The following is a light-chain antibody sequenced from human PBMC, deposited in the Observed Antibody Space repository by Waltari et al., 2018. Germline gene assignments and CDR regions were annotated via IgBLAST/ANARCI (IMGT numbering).Light chain of an antibody. J-gene: IGLJ2*01. CDR3: SSYTSSSTQVV. V-gene: IGLV2-14*01. CDR2: EVS. CDR1: RSDVGGYNY. Sequence: QSALTQPASVSGSPGQSITISCPGTRSDVGGYNYVSWYQQHPGKAPKLMIYEVSNRPSGVSNRFSGSKSGNTASLTISGLQAEDEADYYCSSYTSSSTQVVFGGGTKLTVL.